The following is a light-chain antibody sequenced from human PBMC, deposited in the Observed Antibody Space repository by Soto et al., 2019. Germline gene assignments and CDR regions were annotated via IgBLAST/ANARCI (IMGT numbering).Light chain of an antibody. CDR1: SSDVGDYNY. CDR3: SSYAGSSTLSYV. J-gene: IGLJ1*01. Sequence: QSVLTQPASVSGSPGQSITISCTGTSSDVGDYNYVSWYQQHPGKAPKLMIYEVGNRPSGVSNRFSGSKSGNTASLTISGLQAEDEADYYCSSYAGSSTLSYVFGTGTKLTVL. CDR2: EVG. V-gene: IGLV2-14*01.